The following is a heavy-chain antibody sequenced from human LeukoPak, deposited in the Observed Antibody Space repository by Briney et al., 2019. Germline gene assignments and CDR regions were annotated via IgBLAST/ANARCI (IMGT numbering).Heavy chain of an antibody. J-gene: IGHJ5*02. CDR2: FSGSGSST. Sequence: QTGGSLRLSCAASGFTLSSYAISSVRQAPGKGLEWGSGFSGSGSSTFYADSVKGRFTISRDNSKNTLYLQMNSLRAEDTAVYYCAKGNAFDPWGQGTLVTVSS. CDR1: GFTLSSYA. CDR3: AKGNAFDP. V-gene: IGHV3-23*01.